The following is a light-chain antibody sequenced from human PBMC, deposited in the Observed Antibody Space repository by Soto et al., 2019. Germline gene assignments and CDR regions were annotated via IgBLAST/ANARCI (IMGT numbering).Light chain of an antibody. V-gene: IGKV3-11*01. Sequence: EIVLTQSPATLSLSPGERATLSCRASQSVSSYLAWYQQKPSQAPRLLIYDASNRATGIPARFSGSGSGTDFTLTITSLESEDFAVYYCQQRRGTFGQGTKLEIK. CDR2: DAS. CDR1: QSVSSY. CDR3: QQRRGT. J-gene: IGKJ2*02.